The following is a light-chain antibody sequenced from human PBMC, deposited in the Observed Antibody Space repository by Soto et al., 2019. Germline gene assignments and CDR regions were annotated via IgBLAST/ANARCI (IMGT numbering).Light chain of an antibody. CDR3: AAWDDSLNGYV. Sequence: QSVLTQPPSASGIPGQRVTISCSGGSSNIGTNAVNWYQQLPGTAPKLLIYNNNQRPSGVPDRFSGSKSGTSASLAVSGLQSEDEADYYCAAWDDSLNGYVLGTGTKVTVL. J-gene: IGLJ1*01. V-gene: IGLV1-44*01. CDR1: SSNIGTNA. CDR2: NNN.